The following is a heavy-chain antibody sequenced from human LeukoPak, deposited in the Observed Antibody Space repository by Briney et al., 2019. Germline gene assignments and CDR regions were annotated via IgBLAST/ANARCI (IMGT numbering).Heavy chain of an antibody. Sequence: SETLSLTCTVSGGSISSSSYHWGWIRQPPGKGLEWIGTIYNGGSTYYNPSLKSRVTISIDTSNNQFFLKLNSVTAADMAVYYCARQRGKMRYFDFVALDYWGQGTLVTVSS. D-gene: IGHD3-9*01. CDR2: IYNGGST. CDR1: GGSISSSSYH. V-gene: IGHV4-39*01. J-gene: IGHJ4*02. CDR3: ARQRGKMRYFDFVALDY.